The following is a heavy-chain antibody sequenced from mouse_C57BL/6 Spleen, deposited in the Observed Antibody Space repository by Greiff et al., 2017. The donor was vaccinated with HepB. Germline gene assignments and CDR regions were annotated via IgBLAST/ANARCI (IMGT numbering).Heavy chain of an antibody. Sequence: VQLQQSGPELVKPGASVKISCKASGYAFSSSWMNWVKQRPGKGLEWIGRIYPGDGDTNYNGKFKGKATLTADKSSSTAYMQLSSLTSEDSAVYFCARYGADYYAMDYWGQGTSVTVSS. CDR2: IYPGDGDT. CDR1: GYAFSSSW. J-gene: IGHJ4*01. V-gene: IGHV1-82*01. CDR3: ARYGADYYAMDY. D-gene: IGHD1-1*02.